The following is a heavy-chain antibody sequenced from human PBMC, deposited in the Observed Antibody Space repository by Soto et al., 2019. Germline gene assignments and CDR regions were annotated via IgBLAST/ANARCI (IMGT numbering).Heavy chain of an antibody. CDR2: INHSGST. J-gene: IGHJ5*02. V-gene: IGHV4-34*01. CDR3: ARGARSGARFDP. CDR1: GGSFSGYY. D-gene: IGHD3-10*01. Sequence: QVQLQQWGAGLLKPSETLSLTCAVYGGSFSGYYWSWIRQPPGKGLEWIGEINHSGSTIYNPSLKSRVTISVDTSKNQFSLKLSSVTAADTAVYYCARGARSGARFDPWGQGTLVTVSS.